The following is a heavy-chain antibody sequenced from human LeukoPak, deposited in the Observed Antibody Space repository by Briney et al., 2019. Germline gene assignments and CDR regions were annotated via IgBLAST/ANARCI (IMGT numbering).Heavy chain of an antibody. D-gene: IGHD6-13*01. CDR1: GGSISSSSYY. CDR3: ARLRPPYSSSWYFDY. Sequence: SETLSLTCTVSGGSISSSSYYRGWIRQPPGKGLEWIGSIYYSGSTYYNPSLKSRVTISVDTSKNQFSLKLSSVTAADTAVYYCARLRPPYSSSWYFDYWGQGTLVTVSS. CDR2: IYYSGST. V-gene: IGHV4-39*07. J-gene: IGHJ4*02.